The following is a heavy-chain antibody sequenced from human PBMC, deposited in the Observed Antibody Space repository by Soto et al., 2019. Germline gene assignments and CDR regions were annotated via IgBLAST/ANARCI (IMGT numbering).Heavy chain of an antibody. CDR3: AREPAYYYDSSGYSAAFGY. D-gene: IGHD3-22*01. CDR2: ISYDGSNK. CDR1: GFTFSNYA. Sequence: QVQLVESGGGVVQPGRSLRLSCAASGFTFSNYAMHWVRQAPGKGLEWVAVISYDGSNKYYADSVKGRFTISRDNSKNTLYLQMNSLRAEDTAVYYCAREPAYYYDSSGYSAAFGYWGQGTLVTVSS. J-gene: IGHJ4*02. V-gene: IGHV3-30-3*01.